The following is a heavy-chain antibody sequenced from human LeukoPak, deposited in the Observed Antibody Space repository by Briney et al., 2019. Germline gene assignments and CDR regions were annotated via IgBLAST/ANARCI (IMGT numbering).Heavy chain of an antibody. CDR1: GFTFSSPW. CDR3: ARDNPPDY. J-gene: IGHJ4*02. CDR2: IKQDGSEK. Sequence: GGSLRLSCVASGFTFSSPWMSWVRQAPGKGLEWVANIKQDGSEKSYVESVRGRFTISRDNAKNSLYLQLNSLRAEDTALYYCARDNPPDYWGQGTLVTVSS. V-gene: IGHV3-7*03.